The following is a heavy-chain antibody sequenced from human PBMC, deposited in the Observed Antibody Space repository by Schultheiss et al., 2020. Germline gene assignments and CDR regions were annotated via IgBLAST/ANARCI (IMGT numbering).Heavy chain of an antibody. CDR3: ARDSEWAFDY. Sequence: GGSLRLSCAASKFTFSRYWMHWVRQAPGKGLVWVSRINSDGSTTTNADSVKGRFTISRDTAKNSLYLQMNSLRDEDTAVYYCARDSEWAFDYWGRGALVTVSS. D-gene: IGHD1-26*01. CDR2: INSDGSTT. J-gene: IGHJ4*02. V-gene: IGHV3-74*01. CDR1: KFTFSRYW.